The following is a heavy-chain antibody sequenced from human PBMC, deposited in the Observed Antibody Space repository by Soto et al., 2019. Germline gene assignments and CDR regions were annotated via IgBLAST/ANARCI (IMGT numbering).Heavy chain of an antibody. CDR2: ISAYNGNT. CDR1: GYTFTSYG. Sequence: QVQLVQSGAEVKKPGASVKVSCKASGYTFTSYGISWVRQAPGQGLEWMGWISAYNGNTNYAQKLQGRVTMTTDTTTSTAYMELRSLRSDDTAVYYCARQVGYCSGGSCYRYDAFDIWGQGTMVTVSS. CDR3: ARQVGYCSGGSCYRYDAFDI. V-gene: IGHV1-18*01. J-gene: IGHJ3*02. D-gene: IGHD2-15*01.